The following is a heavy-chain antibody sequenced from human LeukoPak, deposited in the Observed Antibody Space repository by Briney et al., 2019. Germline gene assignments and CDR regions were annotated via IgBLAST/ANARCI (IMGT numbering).Heavy chain of an antibody. J-gene: IGHJ4*02. CDR1: GGSISSSSYY. CDR3: AKGSGVLPPTTYLVH. V-gene: IGHV4-39*07. D-gene: IGHD1-14*01. CDR2: IYYSGST. Sequence: KPSETLSLTCTASGGSISSSSYYWGWIRQPPGKGLEWIGSIYYSGSTYYNPSLKSRVTISVDTSKNQFSLKLSSVTAADTAVYYCAKGSGVLPPTTYLVHWGQGTLVTVSS.